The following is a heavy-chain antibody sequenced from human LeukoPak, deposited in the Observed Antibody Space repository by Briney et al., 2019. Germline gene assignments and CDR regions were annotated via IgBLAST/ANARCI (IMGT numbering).Heavy chain of an antibody. J-gene: IGHJ4*02. Sequence: SETLSLTCTVSGDSISSSSYYWGWIRQPPGKGLECIGSIHYSGSTYYNPSLKSRVTLSVDTSKNQFSLKLSSVTAADTAVYYCARRIVGAAPFNYWGQGTPVAVSS. D-gene: IGHD1-26*01. CDR3: ARRIVGAAPFNY. V-gene: IGHV4-39*01. CDR2: IHYSGST. CDR1: GDSISSSSYY.